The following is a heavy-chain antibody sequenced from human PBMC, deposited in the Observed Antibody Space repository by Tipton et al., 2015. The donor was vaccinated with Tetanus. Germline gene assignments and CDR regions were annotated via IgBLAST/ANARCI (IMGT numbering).Heavy chain of an antibody. CDR3: ARDQGGGRVVRLNWSDP. D-gene: IGHD6-6*01. J-gene: IGHJ5*02. Sequence: TLSLTCTVSGDSISGSPYFWNWIRQHPQKGLQWIGYIYYSGSTFYNPSFESRVTISVDTSKNQFSLKLTSVTAADTAVYYCARDQGGGRVVRLNWSDPWGQGIQVTVSS. V-gene: IGHV4-31*03. CDR1: GDSISGSPYF. CDR2: IYYSGST.